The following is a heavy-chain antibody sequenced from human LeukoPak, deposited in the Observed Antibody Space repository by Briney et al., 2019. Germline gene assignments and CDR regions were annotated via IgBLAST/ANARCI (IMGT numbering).Heavy chain of an antibody. V-gene: IGHV4-61*01. J-gene: IGHJ5*02. CDR3: ARVQPTHGRSWFDP. CDR1: GYSISSGYY. Sequence: PSETLSLTCTVSGYSISSGYYWGWIRPPPGKGLEWIGYIYYSGSTNYNPSLKSRVTISVDTSKNQFSLKLSSVTAADTAVYYCARVQPTHGRSWFDPWGQGTLVTVSS. D-gene: IGHD1-26*01. CDR2: IYYSGST.